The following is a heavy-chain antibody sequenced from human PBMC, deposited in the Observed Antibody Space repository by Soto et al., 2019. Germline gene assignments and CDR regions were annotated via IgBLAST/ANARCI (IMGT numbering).Heavy chain of an antibody. J-gene: IGHJ4*02. CDR1: GFTFSSYW. Sequence: EVQLVESGGGLVQPGGSLRLSCAASGFTFSSYWMHWVRQAPGKGLVWVSRINSDGSSTSYADSVKGRFTISRDNAKNTLYLKMSRRRAEDRAVYYCVRTSLVVAAATREDYWGRGTLVTVSS. D-gene: IGHD2-15*01. CDR2: INSDGSST. V-gene: IGHV3-74*01. CDR3: VRTSLVVAAATREDY.